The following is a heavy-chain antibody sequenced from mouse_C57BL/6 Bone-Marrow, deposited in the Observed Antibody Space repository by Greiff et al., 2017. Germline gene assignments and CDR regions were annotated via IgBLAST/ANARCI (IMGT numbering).Heavy chain of an antibody. D-gene: IGHD1-1*01. CDR2: IDPSDSYT. CDR1: GYTFTSYW. CDR3: AREGVLLRPFAY. J-gene: IGHJ3*01. V-gene: IGHV1-50*01. Sequence: QVQLQQPGAELVKPGASVKLSCKASGYTFTSYWMQWVKQRPGQGLEWIGEIDPSDSYTNSNQKFKGKATLTVDTSSSTAYMQLSSLTSEDSAVYYCAREGVLLRPFAYWGQGTLVTVSA.